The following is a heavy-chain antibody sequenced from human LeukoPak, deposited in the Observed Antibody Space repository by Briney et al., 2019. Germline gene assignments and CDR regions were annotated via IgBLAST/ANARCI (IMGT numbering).Heavy chain of an antibody. CDR1: GYPFTTYY. CDR3: ARDPYYYDSSGYYSTNYFDY. Sequence: ASVKVSCKASGYPFTTYYMHWVRQAPGQGLEWMGIINPSGGSTSYAQKFQGRVTMTRDTSTSTVYMELSSLRSEDTAVYYCARDPYYYDSSGYYSTNYFDYWGQGTLVTVSS. J-gene: IGHJ4*02. D-gene: IGHD3-22*01. CDR2: INPSGGST. V-gene: IGHV1-46*01.